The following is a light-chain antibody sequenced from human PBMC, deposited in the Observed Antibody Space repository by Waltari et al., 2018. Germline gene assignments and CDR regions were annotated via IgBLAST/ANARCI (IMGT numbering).Light chain of an antibody. V-gene: IGKV1-39*01. CDR2: SAS. Sequence: DIQMTQSPSSLSASVGDRLTITCRASQSIANDLNWYQQKPGKAPTLLIYSASTLLSGVPSRFSGSVSGTTFTLSISSLQPEDFATYFCQQSFNTPRTFGQGTRVEI. J-gene: IGKJ2*01. CDR1: QSIAND. CDR3: QQSFNTPRT.